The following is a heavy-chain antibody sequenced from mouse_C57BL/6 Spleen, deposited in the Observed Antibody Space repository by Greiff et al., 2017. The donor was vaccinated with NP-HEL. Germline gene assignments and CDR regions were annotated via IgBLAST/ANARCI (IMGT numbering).Heavy chain of an antibody. CDR3: ASHSSGYHYYAMDY. V-gene: IGHV5-12*01. CDR2: ISNGGGST. D-gene: IGHD3-2*02. CDR1: GFTFSDYY. J-gene: IGHJ4*01. Sequence: EVQLQESGGGLVQPGGSLKLSCAASGFTFSDYYMYWVRQTPEKRLEWVAYISNGGGSTYYPDTVKGRFTISRDNAKNTLYLQMSRLKSEDTAMYYCASHSSGYHYYAMDYWGQGTSVTVSS.